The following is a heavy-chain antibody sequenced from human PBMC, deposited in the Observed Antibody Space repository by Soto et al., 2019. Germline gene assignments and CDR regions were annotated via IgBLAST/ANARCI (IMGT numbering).Heavy chain of an antibody. Sequence: QITLKESGPTLVNPTQTLTLTCTFSGFSLSTSGVGVGWIRQPPGKALEWLALIYWDDDKRYSPSLKSRLTITKDTSKNQVVLTMTNMDPVDTATYYCAHRREEIFDWLQGDAFDIWGQGTMVTVSS. V-gene: IGHV2-5*02. J-gene: IGHJ3*02. CDR1: GFSLSTSGVG. CDR2: IYWDDDK. CDR3: AHRREEIFDWLQGDAFDI. D-gene: IGHD3-9*01.